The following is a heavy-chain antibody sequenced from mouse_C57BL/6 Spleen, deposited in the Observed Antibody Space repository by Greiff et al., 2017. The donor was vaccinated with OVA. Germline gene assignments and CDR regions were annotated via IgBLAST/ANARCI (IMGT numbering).Heavy chain of an antibody. D-gene: IGHD6-1*01. V-gene: IGHV1-39*01. Sequence: VQLKESGPELVKPGASVKISCKASGYSFTDYNMNWVKQSNGKSLEWIGVINPNSGTISYNQTFKGTATLTVDQSSSTAYMQLNSLTSEDSAVYYCARASGKNFAYWGQGTLVTVSA. CDR3: ARASGKNFAY. J-gene: IGHJ3*01. CDR1: GYSFTDYN. CDR2: INPNSGTI.